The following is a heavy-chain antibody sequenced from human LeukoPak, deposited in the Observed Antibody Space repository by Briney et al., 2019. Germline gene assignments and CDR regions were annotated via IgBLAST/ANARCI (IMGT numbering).Heavy chain of an antibody. V-gene: IGHV1-2*02. J-gene: IGHJ4*02. D-gene: IGHD3-9*01. CDR3: AGGMTGGDY. CDR2: INPNSGDT. Sequence: GPSVKVSCKASGYTFTAYYIHWVRQASGQGLEWMGWINPNSGDTNCAQKFQGRVTMTRDTYISTAYMELGRLKSDDTALYYCAGGMTGGDYWGQGTLVTVSS. CDR1: GYTFTAYY.